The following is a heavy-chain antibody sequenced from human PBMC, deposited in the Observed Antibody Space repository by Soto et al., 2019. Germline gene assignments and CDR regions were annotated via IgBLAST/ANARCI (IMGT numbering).Heavy chain of an antibody. J-gene: IGHJ5*02. CDR3: ARELFGRSVWFDP. Sequence: QVQLQESGPGLVKPSETLSLTCTVSGGSISSYYWSWIRQPPGKGLEWIGYIYYSGSTNYKPSLRSRVTKSVHTSKNQFSLKLSSVTAADTAVYYCARELFGRSVWFDPWGQGTLVTVSS. CDR2: IYYSGST. D-gene: IGHD3-10*01. CDR1: GGSISSYY. V-gene: IGHV4-59*01.